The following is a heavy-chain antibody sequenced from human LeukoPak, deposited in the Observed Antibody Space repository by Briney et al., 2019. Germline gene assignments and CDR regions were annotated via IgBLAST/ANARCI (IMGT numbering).Heavy chain of an antibody. CDR3: ARDSGGGSGELLPYY. CDR2: INPSGGST. J-gene: IGHJ4*02. CDR1: GYTFTSYY. Sequence: ASVKVSCKASGYTFTSYYMHWVRQAPGQGLEWMGIINPSGGSTSYAQKLQGRVTMTRDTPTSTVYMELSSLRSEDTAVYYCARDSGGGSGELLPYYWGQGTLVTVSS. V-gene: IGHV1-46*01. D-gene: IGHD1-26*01.